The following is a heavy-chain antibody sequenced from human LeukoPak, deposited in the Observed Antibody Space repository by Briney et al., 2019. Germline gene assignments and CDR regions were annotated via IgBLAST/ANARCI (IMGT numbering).Heavy chain of an antibody. CDR3: VRGGFYRYSGTSGDY. D-gene: IGHD1-26*01. CDR1: GFIFSNYW. J-gene: IGHJ4*02. CDR2: IRQDGSET. V-gene: IGHV3-7*01. Sequence: PGGSLGLSCAASGFIFSNYWMQWVRQAPGKGLEWVANIRQDGSETYYVDSVKGRFTISRDNAKNSLYLQMNSLRAEDTAVYYCVRGGFYRYSGTSGDYWGQGSQVTVSS.